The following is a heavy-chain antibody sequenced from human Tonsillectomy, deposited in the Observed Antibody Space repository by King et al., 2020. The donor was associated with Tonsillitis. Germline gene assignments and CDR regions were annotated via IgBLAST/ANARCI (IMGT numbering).Heavy chain of an antibody. Sequence: VQLVESGGGLVQPGGSLRLSCAASGFTFSSYSMNWVRQAPGKGLEWVSYINSSSSTIYYADSVKGRFTISRDNAKNSLYLQMNSLRDEDTAVYFCARDVSALGANYDSSGYDYWGQGTLVTVSS. CDR1: GFTFSSYS. CDR2: INSSSSTI. J-gene: IGHJ4*02. V-gene: IGHV3-48*02. D-gene: IGHD3-22*01. CDR3: ARDVSALGANYDSSGYDY.